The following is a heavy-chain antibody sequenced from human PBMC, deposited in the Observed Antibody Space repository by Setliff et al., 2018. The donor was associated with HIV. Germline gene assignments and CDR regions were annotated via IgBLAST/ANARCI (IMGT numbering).Heavy chain of an antibody. CDR1: GYTFTSYA. CDR3: ARDPGRDGYNLGAFDI. Sequence: ASVKVSCKASGYTFTSYAMHWVRQAPGQRLEWMGWINAGNGNTNYAQKLQGRVTMTTDTSTSTAYMELRSLRSDDTAVCYCARDPGRDGYNLGAFDIWGQGTMVTVSS. J-gene: IGHJ3*02. D-gene: IGHD5-12*01. V-gene: IGHV1-3*01. CDR2: INAGNGNT.